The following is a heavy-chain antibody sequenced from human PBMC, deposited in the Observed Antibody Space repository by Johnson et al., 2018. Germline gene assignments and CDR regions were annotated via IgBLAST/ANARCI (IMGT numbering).Heavy chain of an antibody. Sequence: VQLVQSGGGLVQPGGSLRLSCAASAITLRTYSMTWVRQAPGKGLEWVANIKQDGSEKYYVDSVKGRFTISRDNAKNSLYLQRNSLRAADTAVYYCARARMPYGDYLEYFQHWGQGTLGTVSS. V-gene: IGHV3-7*01. D-gene: IGHD4-17*01. CDR2: IKQDGSEK. J-gene: IGHJ1*01. CDR1: AITLRTYS. CDR3: ARARMPYGDYLEYFQH.